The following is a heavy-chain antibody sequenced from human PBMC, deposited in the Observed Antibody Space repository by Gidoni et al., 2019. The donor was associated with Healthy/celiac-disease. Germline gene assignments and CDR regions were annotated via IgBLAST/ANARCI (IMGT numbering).Heavy chain of an antibody. Sequence: QVQLVQSGAEVTKPGSSVKVSCKASGGTFSSYAICWVRQAPGQGLEWMGGIIPIFGTANYAQKFQGRVTITADESTSTAYMELSSLRSEDTAVYYCATRPLEYPDGGHFDYWGQGTPVTVSS. CDR3: ATRPLEYPDGGHFDY. CDR1: GGTFSSYA. D-gene: IGHD2-15*01. J-gene: IGHJ4*02. V-gene: IGHV1-69*01. CDR2: IIPIFGTA.